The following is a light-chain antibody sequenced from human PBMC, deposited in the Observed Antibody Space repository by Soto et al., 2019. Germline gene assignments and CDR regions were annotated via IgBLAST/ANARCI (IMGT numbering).Light chain of an antibody. Sequence: EIVLTQSPGTLSLPPGERATLSCRASQSLTGGYLAWFQQKPGQTPRLLIYSASNRATGIPDRFSGSGSGTDLTLTISRLEPEDFVVYYCQQNGSLPITFGQGTRLEIK. CDR2: SAS. CDR3: QQNGSLPIT. J-gene: IGKJ5*01. CDR1: QSLTGGY. V-gene: IGKV3-20*01.